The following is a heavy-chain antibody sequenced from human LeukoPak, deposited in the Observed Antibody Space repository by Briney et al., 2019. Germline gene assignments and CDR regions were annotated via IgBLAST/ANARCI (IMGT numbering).Heavy chain of an antibody. Sequence: PGGSLRLSCAVSGFTFDDYGMSWVRQAPGKGLEWVSGINWNGGSIGYADSVKGRFTISRDNAKNSLYLQMNSLRAEDTALYYCVRDGYKAFDIWGQGTMVTVSS. CDR3: VRDGYKAFDI. CDR1: GFTFDDYG. V-gene: IGHV3-20*04. D-gene: IGHD1-14*01. CDR2: INWNGGSI. J-gene: IGHJ3*02.